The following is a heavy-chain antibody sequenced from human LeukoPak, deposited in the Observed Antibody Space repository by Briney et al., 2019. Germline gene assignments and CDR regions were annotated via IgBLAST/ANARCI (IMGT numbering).Heavy chain of an antibody. CDR2: INPSGGST. V-gene: IGHV1-46*01. CDR3: AREPESADLLTSYFDY. CDR1: VYTFTSYY. J-gene: IGHJ4*02. D-gene: IGHD3-3*01. Sequence: ASVKVSCKASVYTFTSYYMHWVRQAPGQGLEWMGIINPSGGSTSYAQKFQGRVTMTRDTSTSTVYMELSSLRSEDTAVYYCAREPESADLLTSYFDYWGQGTLVTVSS.